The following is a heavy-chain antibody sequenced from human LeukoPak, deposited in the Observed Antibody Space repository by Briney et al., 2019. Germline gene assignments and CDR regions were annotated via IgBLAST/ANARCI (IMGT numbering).Heavy chain of an antibody. CDR1: GGSISSGGYS. J-gene: IGHJ4*02. CDR3: ARDRSGSYYGFDY. CDR2: IYHSGST. Sequence: SSETLSLTCAVSGGSISSGGYSWSWIRQPPGKGLEWIGYIYHSGSTYYNPSLKSRVTISVDTSKNQFSLKLSSVTAADTAVYYCARDRSGSYYGFDYWGQGTLVTVSS. V-gene: IGHV4-30-2*05. D-gene: IGHD1-26*01.